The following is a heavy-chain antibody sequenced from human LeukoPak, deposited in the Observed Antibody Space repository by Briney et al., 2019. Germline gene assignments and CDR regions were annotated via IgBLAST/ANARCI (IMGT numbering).Heavy chain of an antibody. CDR2: FHPEDGET. J-gene: IGHJ4*02. Sequence: ASVKVSCKDSGCTLTELSMHWVRQAPGKGLEWMVGFHPEDGETIYAQKFQGRVTMTEDTSTDTAYMELSSLRSEDTAVYYCATAATSALYCSSTSCYSPGDFWGQGSLVTVSS. CDR3: ATAATSALYCSSTSCYSPGDF. D-gene: IGHD2-2*02. V-gene: IGHV1-24*01. CDR1: GCTLTELS.